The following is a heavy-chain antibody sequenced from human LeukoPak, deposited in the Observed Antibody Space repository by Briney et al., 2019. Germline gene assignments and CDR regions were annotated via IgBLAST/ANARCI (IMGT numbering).Heavy chain of an antibody. J-gene: IGHJ4*02. D-gene: IGHD1-26*01. CDR1: GFTFSSYA. CDR3: ARPGGSYFYPTFDY. V-gene: IGHV3-30*04. CDR2: ISYDGSNK. Sequence: GRSLRLSCAASGFTFSSYAMHWVRQAPGKGLEWVAVISYDGSNKYYADSVKGRFTISRDNSKNTLYLQMNSLRAEDTAVYYCARPGGSYFYPTFDYWGQGTLVTVSS.